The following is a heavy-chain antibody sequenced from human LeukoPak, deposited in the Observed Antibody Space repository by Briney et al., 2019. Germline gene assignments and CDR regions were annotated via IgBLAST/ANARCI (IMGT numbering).Heavy chain of an antibody. CDR3: AKDLYSSGWYYFDY. J-gene: IGHJ4*02. CDR2: ISWNSGSI. CDR1: GFTVSSNY. Sequence: GGSLRLSCAASGFTVSSNYMSWVRQAPGKGLEWVSGISWNSGSIGYADSVKGRFTISRDNAKNSLYLQMNSLRAEDTALYYCAKDLYSSGWYYFDYWGQGTLVTVSS. V-gene: IGHV3-9*01. D-gene: IGHD6-19*01.